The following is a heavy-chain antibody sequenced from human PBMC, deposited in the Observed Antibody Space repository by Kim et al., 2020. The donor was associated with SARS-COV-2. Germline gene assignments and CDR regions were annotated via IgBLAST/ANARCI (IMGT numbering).Heavy chain of an antibody. CDR1: GGTFSSYA. D-gene: IGHD2-15*01. V-gene: IGHV1-69*13. Sequence: SVKVSCKASGGTFSSYAISWVRQAPGQGLEWMGGIIPIFGTANYAQKFQGRVTITADESTSTAYMELSSLRSEDTAVYYCAREGVVAATNYFDYWGQGTLVTVSS. J-gene: IGHJ4*02. CDR3: AREGVVAATNYFDY. CDR2: IIPIFGTA.